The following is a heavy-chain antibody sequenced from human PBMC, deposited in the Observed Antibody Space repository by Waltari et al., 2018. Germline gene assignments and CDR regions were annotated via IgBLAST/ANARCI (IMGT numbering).Heavy chain of an antibody. V-gene: IGHV4-39*01. J-gene: IGHJ4*02. Sequence: QLQLQASGTGLVKPSETLSLTCTVSGGSISSSSYYWGWIRQPPGKGLEWIGSSYYSGSTYYNPSLKSRVTISVDTSKNQFSLKLSSVTAADTAVYYCARLGGVYSGSYWVGYWGQGTLVTVSS. CDR1: GGSISSSSYY. CDR2: SYYSGST. CDR3: ARLGGVYSGSYWVGY. D-gene: IGHD1-26*01.